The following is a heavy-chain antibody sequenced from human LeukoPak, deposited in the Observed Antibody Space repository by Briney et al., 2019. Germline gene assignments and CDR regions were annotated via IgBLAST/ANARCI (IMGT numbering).Heavy chain of an antibody. J-gene: IGHJ4*02. V-gene: IGHV3-66*01. Sequence: GGSLRLSCAVSGFTVSNNFMNWVRQAAGKGLEWVSVTHSDGTTYFADSVQGRFTISRDNSKNTLYLQMNSLRDEDTAVYYCARPSSLDGSGRYYIDYWGQGTLVTVSS. CDR2: THSDGTT. D-gene: IGHD3-10*01. CDR1: GFTVSNNF. CDR3: ARPSSLDGSGRYYIDY.